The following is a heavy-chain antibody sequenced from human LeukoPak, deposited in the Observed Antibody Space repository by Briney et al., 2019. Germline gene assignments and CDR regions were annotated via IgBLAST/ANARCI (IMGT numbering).Heavy chain of an antibody. V-gene: IGHV4-59*01. CDR1: GGSFTGYY. CDR2: IYYSGNT. D-gene: IGHD3-3*01. CDR3: ARHRNDDSWSGLGAFDI. J-gene: IGHJ3*02. Sequence: SETLSLTCGVSGGSFTGYYWSWIRQPPGKGLEWIGYIYYSGNTNYNPSLKSRVTISVDTSKNQFSLRLSSVTAADTAVYYCARHRNDDSWSGLGAFDIWGHGTMVTVSS.